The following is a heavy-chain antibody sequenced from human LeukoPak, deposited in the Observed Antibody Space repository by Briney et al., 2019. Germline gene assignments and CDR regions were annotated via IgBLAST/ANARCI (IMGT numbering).Heavy chain of an antibody. Sequence: GGSLRLSCAASGFTLSTYEMTWVRQAPGKGLECVSYISSSGSTIYYADSVKGRFTISRDNAKNSLYLQMNSLRAEDTAVYYCATGGHYYDSSAGGYWRQGTLVTVSS. V-gene: IGHV3-48*03. CDR2: ISSSGSTI. D-gene: IGHD3-22*01. CDR1: GFTLSTYE. J-gene: IGHJ4*02. CDR3: ATGGHYYDSSAGGY.